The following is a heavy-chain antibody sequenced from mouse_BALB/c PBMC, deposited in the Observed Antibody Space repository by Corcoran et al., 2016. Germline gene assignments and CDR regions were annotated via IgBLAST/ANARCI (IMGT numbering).Heavy chain of an antibody. Sequence: QVQLQQSGAELAKPGASVKMSCKASGYTFTSYWMHWVKQRPGRGLEWIGYINPSNGYTEYNQKFKDKATLTADKSSSTAYMQLSSLTSEDSAVYYCASYYGNYYAMDYWGQGTSVTVSS. J-gene: IGHJ4*01. V-gene: IGHV1-7*01. CDR1: GYTFTSYW. CDR2: INPSNGYT. CDR3: ASYYGNYYAMDY. D-gene: IGHD2-1*01.